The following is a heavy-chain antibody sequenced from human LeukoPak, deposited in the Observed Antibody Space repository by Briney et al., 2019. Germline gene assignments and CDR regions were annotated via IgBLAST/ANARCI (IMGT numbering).Heavy chain of an antibody. D-gene: IGHD2-2*01. J-gene: IGHJ4*02. CDR1: GFTFSSYA. CDR2: ISGSGGST. Sequence: GGSLRLSCAASGFTFSSYAMSWVCQAPGKGLEWVSGISGSGGSTYYADSVKGRFTISRDNSKNMLYLQMDSLRAEDMALYYCAKDTCSSTSCYFFDYWGQGTLVTVSS. CDR3: AKDTCSSTSCYFFDY. V-gene: IGHV3-23*01.